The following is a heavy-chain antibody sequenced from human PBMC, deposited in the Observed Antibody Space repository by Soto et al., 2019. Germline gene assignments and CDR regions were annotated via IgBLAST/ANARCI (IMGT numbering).Heavy chain of an antibody. V-gene: IGHV3-48*01. CDR3: ARGVRPQLLFSPRYYYYMDV. D-gene: IGHD2-2*01. Sequence: GSLRLSCAASGFTFSSYSMNWVRQAPGKGLEWVSYISSSSSTIYYADSVKGRFTISRDNAKNSLYLQMNSLRAEDTAVYYCARGVRPQLLFSPRYYYYMDVWGKGTTVTVSS. J-gene: IGHJ6*03. CDR1: GFTFSSYS. CDR2: ISSSSSTI.